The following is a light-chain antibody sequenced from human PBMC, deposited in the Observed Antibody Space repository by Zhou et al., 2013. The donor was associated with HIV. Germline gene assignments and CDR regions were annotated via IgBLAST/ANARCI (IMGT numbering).Light chain of an antibody. CDR3: QQRSNWRDT. CDR2: DAS. V-gene: IGKV3-11*01. CDR1: QSVSSY. J-gene: IGKJ5*01. Sequence: EIVLTQSPATLSLSPGERATLSCRASQSVSSYLAWYQQKPGQAPRLLIYDASNRATGIPARFSGSGSGTDFTLTISSLEPEDFAIYYCQQRSNWRDTFGQGHD.